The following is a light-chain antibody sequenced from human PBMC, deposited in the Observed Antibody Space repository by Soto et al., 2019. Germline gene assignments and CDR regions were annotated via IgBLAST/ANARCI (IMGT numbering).Light chain of an antibody. CDR3: QQANSFPHT. J-gene: IGKJ2*01. CDR2: GAS. Sequence: EIVLTQSPGTLSLSPGERATLFCRASQSVSSSYLAWYQQKPGQAPRLLIYGASSRATGIPDRFSGSGSGTEFTLTISRLEPEDFATYYCQQANSFPHTFGQGTKLEIK. CDR1: QSVSSSY. V-gene: IGKV3-20*01.